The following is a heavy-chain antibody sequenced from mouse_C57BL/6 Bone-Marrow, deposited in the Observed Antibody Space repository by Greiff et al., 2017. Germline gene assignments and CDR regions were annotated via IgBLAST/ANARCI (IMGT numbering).Heavy chain of an antibody. CDR2: IWSGGST. Sequence: VQLQQSGPGLVQPSQSLSIPCTVSGFSLTSSGVHWVRQSPGKGLEWLGVIWSGGSTDYNAAFISRLSISKDNSKSQVFFKMNSLQADDTAIYYCARNGGSGRGFAYWGQGTLVTVSA. D-gene: IGHD4-1*01. CDR3: ARNGGSGRGFAY. J-gene: IGHJ3*01. V-gene: IGHV2-2*01. CDR1: GFSLTSSG.